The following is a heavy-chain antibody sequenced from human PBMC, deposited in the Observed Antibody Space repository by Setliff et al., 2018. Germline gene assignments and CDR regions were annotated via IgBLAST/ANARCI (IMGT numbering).Heavy chain of an antibody. V-gene: IGHV1-2*02. CDR3: ATQTAAYYFDY. CDR1: GGTFSSYA. Sequence: ASVKVSCKASGGTFSSYAISWVRQAPGQGLEWMGGIIPDTGYSKYAQKFQGRVTLTRDTSLTTAYMELRSLTSDDTAVYYCATQTAAYYFDYWGQGALVTVSS. CDR2: IIPDTGYS. J-gene: IGHJ4*02. D-gene: IGHD6-13*01.